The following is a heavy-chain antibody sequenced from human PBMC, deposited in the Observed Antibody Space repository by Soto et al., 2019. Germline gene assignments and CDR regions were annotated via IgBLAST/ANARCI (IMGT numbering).Heavy chain of an antibody. CDR1: AFTFSRYS. D-gene: IGHD2-2*02. Sequence: TIRLSGAASAFTFSRYSMSFGRHAPGKDLQWFSSISSSCSYIYYAESVKGRFTISRDNAKNSLYLQMNSLRAEDTAVYYCARAQGVVPAAISSRYYYYGMDVWGQGTTVTVSS. J-gene: IGHJ6*02. CDR2: ISSSCSYI. CDR3: ARAQGVVPAAISSRYYYYGMDV. V-gene: IGHV3-21*01.